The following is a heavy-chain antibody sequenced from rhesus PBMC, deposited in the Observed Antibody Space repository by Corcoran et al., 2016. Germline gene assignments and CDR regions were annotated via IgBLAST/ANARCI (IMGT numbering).Heavy chain of an antibody. CDR3: ARRPYYYDSGYFY. CDR2: ISGSSGSP. V-gene: IGHV4-99*01. D-gene: IGHD3-28*01. Sequence: QVQLQESGPGLVKPSETLSLTCAVSGYSISSGYYWGWIRHPPGKGLEYIAYISGSSGSPYSNPSLKSRVTISKDTSKNQVSLKLSAGTAADTAVYYCARRPYYYDSGYFYWGQGVLVTVSS. CDR1: GYSISSGYY. J-gene: IGHJ4*01.